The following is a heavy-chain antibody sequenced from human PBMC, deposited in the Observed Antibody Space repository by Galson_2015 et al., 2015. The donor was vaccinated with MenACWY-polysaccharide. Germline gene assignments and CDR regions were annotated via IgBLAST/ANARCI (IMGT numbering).Heavy chain of an antibody. Sequence: SLRLSCAASGLTVSDNYMSWVRRAPGKGLEWVSVIYSGGSTYYADSVTGRFTISRDNSKNTVYLQVNSLRAEDTAVYYCASAGADCTSPSCYRPFDYWGQGTLVTVSS. V-gene: IGHV3-53*01. J-gene: IGHJ4*02. CDR2: IYSGGST. CDR3: ASAGADCTSPSCYRPFDY. CDR1: GLTVSDNY. D-gene: IGHD2-2*01.